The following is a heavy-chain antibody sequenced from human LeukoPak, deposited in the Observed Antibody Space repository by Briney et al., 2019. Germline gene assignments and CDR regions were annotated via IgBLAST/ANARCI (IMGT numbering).Heavy chain of an antibody. J-gene: IGHJ4*02. CDR2: IYTSGST. D-gene: IGHD5-18*01. CDR3: ARDGYSYGFSLDY. CDR1: GGSISSGSYY. V-gene: IGHV4-61*02. Sequence: PSETLSLTCTVSGGSISSGSYYWSWIRQPAGKGLEWIGRIYTSGSTNYNPSLKSRVTISVDTSKNQFSLKLSSVTAADTAVYYCARDGYSYGFSLDYWGQGTLVTVSS.